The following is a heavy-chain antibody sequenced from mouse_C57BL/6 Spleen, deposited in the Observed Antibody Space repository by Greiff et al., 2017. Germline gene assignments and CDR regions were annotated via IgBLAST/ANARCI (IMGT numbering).Heavy chain of an antibody. J-gene: IGHJ4*01. CDR3: ARNFYDYDRGYAMDY. Sequence: VKLMESGPGLVQPSQSLSITCTVSGFSLTSYGVHWVRQSPGKGLEWLGVIWSGGSTDYNAAFISRLSISKDNSKSQVFFKMNSLQADDTAIYYCARNFYDYDRGYAMDYWGQGTSVTVSS. CDR2: IWSGGST. CDR1: GFSLTSYG. V-gene: IGHV2-2*01. D-gene: IGHD2-4*01.